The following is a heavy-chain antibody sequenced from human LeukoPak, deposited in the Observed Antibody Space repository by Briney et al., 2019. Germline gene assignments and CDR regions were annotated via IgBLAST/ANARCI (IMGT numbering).Heavy chain of an antibody. CDR3: ARERELGSKFGY. D-gene: IGHD7-27*01. CDR1: GGSISSGGYY. J-gene: IGHJ4*02. V-gene: IGHV4-30-2*01. CDR2: IYHSGST. Sequence: SETLSLTCTVSGGSISSGGYYWSWIRQPPGKGLEWIGYIYHSGSTYYNPSLKSRVTISVDTSKNQFSLKLSSVTAADTAVYYCARERELGSKFGYWGQGTLVTVSS.